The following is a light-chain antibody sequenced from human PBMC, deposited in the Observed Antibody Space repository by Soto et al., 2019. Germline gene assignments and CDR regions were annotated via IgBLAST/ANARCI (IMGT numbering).Light chain of an antibody. V-gene: IGLV2-14*01. CDR1: GRDIGAYDY. CDR2: GVK. Sequence: QSALTQPASVSGSPGQSITISCTGSGRDIGAYDYVSWYQQHPGKAPKLIIYGVKNRPSGVSNRFSASKSAFTASLTISGLQTEDEADYYCSSYTTSYFYVFGPGTNVTVL. CDR3: SSYTTSYFYV. J-gene: IGLJ1*01.